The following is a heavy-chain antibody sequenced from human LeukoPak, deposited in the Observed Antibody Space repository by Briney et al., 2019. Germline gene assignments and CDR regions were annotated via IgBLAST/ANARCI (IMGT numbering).Heavy chain of an antibody. CDR1: GYAFTTYG. CDR3: ARTEGVGSTFDY. D-gene: IGHD1-26*01. Sequence: ASVTVSFTASGYAFTTYGISWVRQAPGQGLEWLGWISAYNGNTNYAQKLQGRVTMTTDTSTSTAYMELRSLRSDDTAVYYCARTEGVGSTFDYWGQGTLVTVSS. J-gene: IGHJ4*02. V-gene: IGHV1-18*01. CDR2: ISAYNGNT.